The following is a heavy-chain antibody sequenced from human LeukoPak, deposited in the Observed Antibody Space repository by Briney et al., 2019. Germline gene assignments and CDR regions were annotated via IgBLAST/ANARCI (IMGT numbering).Heavy chain of an antibody. CDR3: ASAELRY. CDR2: INPSGGST. Sequence: PEWMGIINPSGGSTSYAQKFQGRVTMTRDTSTSTVYMELSSLRSEDTAVYYCASAELRYWGQGTLVTVSS. D-gene: IGHD1-26*01. J-gene: IGHJ4*02. V-gene: IGHV1-46*01.